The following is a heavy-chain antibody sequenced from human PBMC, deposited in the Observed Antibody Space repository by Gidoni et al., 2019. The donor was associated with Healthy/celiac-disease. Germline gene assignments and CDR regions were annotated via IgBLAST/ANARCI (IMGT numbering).Heavy chain of an antibody. V-gene: IGHV3-23*01. CDR2: ISGSGGST. J-gene: IGHJ4*02. D-gene: IGHD2-2*01. Sequence: EVQLLVSVGCLVQPGVYLRLSCSASGFTCSRYAMSWVRQAPGKGLEWVSAISGSGGSTYYADSVKGRFTISSDNSKNTLYLQMNSLRADDTAVYYCAKDSVVVVPAANFDYWGQGTLVTVSS. CDR3: AKDSVVVVPAANFDY. CDR1: GFTCSRYA.